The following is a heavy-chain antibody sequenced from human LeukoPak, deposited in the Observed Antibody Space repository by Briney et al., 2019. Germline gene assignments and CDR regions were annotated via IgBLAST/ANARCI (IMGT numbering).Heavy chain of an antibody. D-gene: IGHD2-15*01. CDR1: GFTFSNYW. CDR2: INNDGSSR. Sequence: PGGSLRLSCAASGFTFSNYWMHWVRQAPGKGLVWVSRINNDGSSRIYADSVKGRFTISRDNAKNTVHLQMKSLRVEDTAIYYCARDLFCSGGGCNGWFDPWGQGTLVTVSP. CDR3: ARDLFCSGGGCNGWFDP. V-gene: IGHV3-74*01. J-gene: IGHJ5*02.